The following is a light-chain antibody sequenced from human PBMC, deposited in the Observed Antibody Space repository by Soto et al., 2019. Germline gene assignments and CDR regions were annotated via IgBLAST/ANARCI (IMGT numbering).Light chain of an antibody. CDR3: QQASSFPLT. CDR1: QVISSW. V-gene: IGKV1-12*01. J-gene: IGKJ4*01. CDR2: AAS. Sequence: DIQMTQSPSSVSASVGDRVTITCRASQVISSWLAWYQQKPGTAPKLLIYAASNLQSGVPSRFSGSESGTDFTLTTNNLQPEDFATYFCQQASSFPLTFGGGTKVEIK.